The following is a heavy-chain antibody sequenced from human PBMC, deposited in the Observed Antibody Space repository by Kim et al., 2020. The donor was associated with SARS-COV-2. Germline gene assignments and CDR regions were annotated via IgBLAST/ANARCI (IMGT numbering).Heavy chain of an antibody. V-gene: IGHV4-34*01. Sequence: SETLSLTCAVYGGSFSAYYWSWIRQPPGKGLEWIGEINHSGSTNYNPSLKSRVTISVDTSKNQFSLKLSSVTAADTAVYYCARAYGDYVLFYYYYFGMDVWGPGTTVTVSS. CDR2: INHSGST. J-gene: IGHJ6*02. D-gene: IGHD4-17*01. CDR3: ARAYGDYVLFYYYYFGMDV. CDR1: GGSFSAYY.